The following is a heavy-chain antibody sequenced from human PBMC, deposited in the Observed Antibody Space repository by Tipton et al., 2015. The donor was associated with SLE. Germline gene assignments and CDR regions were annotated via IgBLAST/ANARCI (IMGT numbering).Heavy chain of an antibody. CDR3: ASGTLEWSHEPDY. CDR2: IYYSGSP. J-gene: IGHJ4*02. D-gene: IGHD3-3*01. Sequence: TLSLTCSVSGGSITNSNYFWGWIRQPPGKGLEWIGNIYYSGSPYYNPSLKSRVTISVNTSKNQFSLRLSSVTAADTAMFYCASGTLEWSHEPDYWGQVTLVTVSS. V-gene: IGHV4-39*07. CDR1: GGSITNSNYF.